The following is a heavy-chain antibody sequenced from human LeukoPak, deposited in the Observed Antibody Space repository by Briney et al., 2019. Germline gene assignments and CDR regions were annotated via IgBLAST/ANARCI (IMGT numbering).Heavy chain of an antibody. D-gene: IGHD3-10*01. J-gene: IGHJ3*02. CDR3: ARDYFVVRGANLEDVFDI. CDR1: GYTFSSYG. V-gene: IGHV1-18*01. CDR2: ISAYNGNT. Sequence: ASVKVSRKASGYTFSSYGISWGRQPPRQGREWMGWISAYNGNTNYAQKLQGRVTMTTDTSTSTAYMELRSLRSDDTAVYYCARDYFVVRGANLEDVFDIWGQGTMVTVSS.